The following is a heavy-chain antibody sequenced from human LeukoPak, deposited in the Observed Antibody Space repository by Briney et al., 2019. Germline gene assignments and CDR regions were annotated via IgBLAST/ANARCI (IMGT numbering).Heavy chain of an antibody. Sequence: GGSLRLSCAASGFTFSSISMSWVRQAPGKGLEWVAVTVGGGDGTYYADSVTGRFTISRDNSRNTLYLQMNSLRGDDTAVYYCAKDVGKWESLHFFDYWGQGTLVTVSS. V-gene: IGHV3-23*01. CDR2: TVGGGDGT. D-gene: IGHD1-26*01. CDR1: GFTFSSIS. J-gene: IGHJ4*02. CDR3: AKDVGKWESLHFFDY.